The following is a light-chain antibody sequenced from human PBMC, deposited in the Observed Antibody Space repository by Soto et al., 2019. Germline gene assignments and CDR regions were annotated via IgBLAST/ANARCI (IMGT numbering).Light chain of an antibody. V-gene: IGKV1-5*01. J-gene: IGKJ1*01. CDR3: QQYNTYPWT. CDR1: ESISSW. Sequence: DIQMTQFPSTLSASVGDTFTMTCRASESISSWLAWYQQKPGKAPKLLIYDVSSLESGAPSRFSGSGSGTEFTLTISSLQPDDFATYYCQQYNTYPWTFGQGTKVDIK. CDR2: DVS.